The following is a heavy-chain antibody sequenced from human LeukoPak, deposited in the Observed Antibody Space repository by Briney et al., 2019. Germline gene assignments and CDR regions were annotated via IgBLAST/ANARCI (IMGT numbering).Heavy chain of an antibody. J-gene: IGHJ4*02. CDR3: AKGSDFAHYGSGSPHYVDY. D-gene: IGHD3-10*01. V-gene: IGHV3-43*02. CDR2: ISGDGGST. CDR1: GFTFDDYA. Sequence: GGSLRLSCAASGFTFDDYAMHWVRQAPGKGLEWVSLISGDGGSTYYADSVKGRFTISRDNSKNSLYLQMNSLRTEDTALYYCAKGSDFAHYGSGSPHYVDYWGQGTLVTVSS.